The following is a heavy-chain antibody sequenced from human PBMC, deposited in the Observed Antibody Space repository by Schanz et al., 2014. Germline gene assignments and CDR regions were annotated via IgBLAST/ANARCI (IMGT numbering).Heavy chain of an antibody. V-gene: IGHV3-23*01. CDR2: MSGSGSTA. CDR3: ARGAVGDLHTDY. D-gene: IGHD3-10*01. J-gene: IGHJ4*02. Sequence: EVQLLESGGGLVQPGGSLRLSCVASGFTFFGSFAMSWVRQAPGKGLEWVSGMSGSGSTADYADSVKGRFTISRDNSNNTVFLQMNSLRAEDTAVYYCARGAVGDLHTDYWGQGTLVTVSS. CDR1: GFTFFGSFA.